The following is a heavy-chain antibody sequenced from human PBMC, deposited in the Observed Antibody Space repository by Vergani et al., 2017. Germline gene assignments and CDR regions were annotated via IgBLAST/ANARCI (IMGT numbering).Heavy chain of an antibody. Sequence: EVQLVESGGGVVQPGGSLRLSCAASGFTFDDYAMHWVRQAPGKGLEWVSLISGDGGSTYYADSVKGRFTISRDNSKNSLYLQMNSLRAEDTAVYYCAKDGSGSYYSVYYFDYWGQGTLVTVSS. V-gene: IGHV3-43*02. J-gene: IGHJ4*02. CDR3: AKDGSGSYYSVYYFDY. CDR1: GFTFDDYA. D-gene: IGHD3-10*01. CDR2: ISGDGGST.